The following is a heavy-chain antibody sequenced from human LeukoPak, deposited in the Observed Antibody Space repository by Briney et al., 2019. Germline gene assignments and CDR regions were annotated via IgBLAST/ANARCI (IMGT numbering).Heavy chain of an antibody. J-gene: IGHJ3*02. CDR1: GGTFSSYA. CDR2: IIPIFGTA. Sequence: SVKVSCKASGGTFSSYAISWVRQAPGRGLEWMGGIIPIFGTANYAQKFQGRVTITADESTSTAYMELSSLRSEDTAVYYCARDHGLRDAFDIWGQGTMVTVSS. V-gene: IGHV1-69*13. CDR3: ARDHGLRDAFDI. D-gene: IGHD3-16*01.